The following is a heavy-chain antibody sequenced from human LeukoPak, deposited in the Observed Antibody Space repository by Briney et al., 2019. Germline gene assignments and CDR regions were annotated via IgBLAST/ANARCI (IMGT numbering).Heavy chain of an antibody. CDR1: GYTFTGYC. CDR3: ARERAVQGYCSGGRCYINDY. D-gene: IGHD2-15*01. CDR2: INPNSGGT. V-gene: IGHV1-2*06. Sequence: GASVKVSCKASGYTFTGYCMHWVRQAPGQGLEWMGRINPNSGGTNYAQKFQGRVTMTRDTSISTAYMELTRLTSDDTAVYYCARERAVQGYCSGGRCYINDYWGQGTLVTVSS. J-gene: IGHJ4*02.